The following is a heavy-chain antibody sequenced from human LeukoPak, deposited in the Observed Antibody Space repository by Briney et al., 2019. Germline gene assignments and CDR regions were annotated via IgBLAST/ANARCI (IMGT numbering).Heavy chain of an antibody. J-gene: IGHJ4*02. Sequence: PGGSLRLSCAASGFTFSNYAMHWVRQAPGKGLEYSSSISSDGGSTYYADSVKGRFTISRDNSKNTLYLQMGRLRAEDMAVYYCARSNNIVGATYFDYWGQGTLVTVSS. CDR1: GFTFSNYA. D-gene: IGHD1-26*01. CDR3: ARSNNIVGATYFDY. CDR2: ISSDGGST. V-gene: IGHV3-64*02.